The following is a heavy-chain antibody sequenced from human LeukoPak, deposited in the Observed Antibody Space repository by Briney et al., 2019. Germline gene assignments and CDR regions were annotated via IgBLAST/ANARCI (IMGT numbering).Heavy chain of an antibody. J-gene: IGHJ4*02. CDR1: GYTFTGSY. V-gene: IGHV1-2*02. Sequence: EASVKVSCKASGYTFTGSYMHWVRQAPGQGLEWMGWINPNSGGTNYAQKFQGRVTMTRDTSISTAYMELSRLRSDDTAMFYCARGYGDYIDYWGQGTLVTVSS. CDR3: ARGYGDYIDY. CDR2: INPNSGGT. D-gene: IGHD4-17*01.